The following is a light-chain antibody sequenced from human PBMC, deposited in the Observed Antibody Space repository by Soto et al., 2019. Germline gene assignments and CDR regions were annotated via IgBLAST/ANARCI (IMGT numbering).Light chain of an antibody. CDR1: NIGTKS. CDR2: RDN. CDR3: QVWESSTVV. V-gene: IGLV3-9*01. Sequence: SYELTQPLSVSVALGQTARITCGGNNIGTKSVHWDQQKPGQAPVLVIYRDNNRPSGIPERFSGSNSGNTATLTISRAQAGDEADYSCQVWESSTVVFGGGTKLTVL. J-gene: IGLJ2*01.